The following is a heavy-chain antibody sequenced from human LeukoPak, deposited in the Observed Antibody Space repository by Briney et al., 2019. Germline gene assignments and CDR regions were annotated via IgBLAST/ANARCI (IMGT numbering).Heavy chain of an antibody. D-gene: IGHD4-23*01. CDR2: ISSSGSTI. CDR1: GFTFSDYY. J-gene: IGHJ6*03. Sequence: PGGSLRLSCAASGFTFSDYYMSWIRQAPGKGLEWVSYISSSGSTIYYADSVKGRFTISRDNAKNSLYLQMNSLRAEDTAVYYCARGQSDYGGNRGLYYYYYMDVWGKGTTVTVSS. CDR3: ARGQSDYGGNRGLYYYYYMDV. V-gene: IGHV3-11*04.